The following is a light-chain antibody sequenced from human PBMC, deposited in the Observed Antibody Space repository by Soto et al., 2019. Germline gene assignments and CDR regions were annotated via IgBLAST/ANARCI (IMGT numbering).Light chain of an antibody. Sequence: EIVLTQSPDTLSLSPGERATLSCRASQSVSRSYLAWYQQRPGQAPRLLIFGASSRATGVPDRFSGSGSGTDFTLTISRLEPEDFVVYYCQQFGTSPMFTFGQGTKLEV. CDR1: QSVSRSY. V-gene: IGKV3-20*01. J-gene: IGKJ2*01. CDR3: QQFGTSPMFT. CDR2: GAS.